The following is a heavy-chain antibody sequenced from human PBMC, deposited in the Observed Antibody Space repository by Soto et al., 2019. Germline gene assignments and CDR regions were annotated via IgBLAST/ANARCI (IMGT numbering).Heavy chain of an antibody. CDR2: IISKTDDGTP. D-gene: IGHD3-3*01. J-gene: IGHJ6*02. CDR1: GFTFSNAW. V-gene: IGHV3-15*01. Sequence: GGSLRLYCADSGFTFSNAWMSWVRQAPGKGLEWADRIISKTDDGTPDYAAPVQGRSTISSVASKNTQYLHMNSLKTEDTAVYYCISLHHGNEFWSGYPDGMDDWGQGTSVTFS. CDR3: ISLHHGNEFWSGYPDGMDD.